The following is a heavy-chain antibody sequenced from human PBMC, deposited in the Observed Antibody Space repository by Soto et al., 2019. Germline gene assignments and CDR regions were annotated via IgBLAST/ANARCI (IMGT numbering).Heavy chain of an antibody. D-gene: IGHD3-3*01. J-gene: IGHJ5*02. CDR2: IYPGDSDT. CDR3: ARHQRYYDFWSGYYSKNWFDP. Sequence: GESLKIACKGSGYSFTSYWISWVRQMPGKGLEWMGIIYPGDSDTRYSPSFQGQVTISADKSISTAYLQWSSLKASDTAMYYCARHQRYYDFWSGYYSKNWFDPWGQGTLVTVSS. CDR1: GYSFTSYW. V-gene: IGHV5-51*01.